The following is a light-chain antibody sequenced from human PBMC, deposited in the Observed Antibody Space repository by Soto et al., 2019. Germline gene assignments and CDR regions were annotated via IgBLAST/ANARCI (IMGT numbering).Light chain of an antibody. Sequence: DIQMTQSPSSLSASVGDRVTITCRASQSISSYLNWYQQKPGKAPKLLIYAASNLQSGVPSTFSGSGSGTDFTLTISSFQPEDFATYYCQQSYSTPRTFGQGTKVDIK. CDR3: QQSYSTPRT. CDR1: QSISSY. V-gene: IGKV1-39*01. J-gene: IGKJ1*01. CDR2: AAS.